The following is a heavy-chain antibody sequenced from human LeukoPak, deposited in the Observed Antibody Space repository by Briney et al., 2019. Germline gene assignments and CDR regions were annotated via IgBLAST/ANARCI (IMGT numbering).Heavy chain of an antibody. Sequence: GGSLRLSCAASGFTFSSYGMHWVRQAPGKGLEWVAVISYDGSNKYYADSVKGRFTISRGNSKNTLYLQMNSLRAEDTAVYYCAKQGQLWSYYYYYGMDVWGQGTTVTVSS. CDR2: ISYDGSNK. V-gene: IGHV3-30*18. D-gene: IGHD5-18*01. CDR3: AKQGQLWSYYYYYGMDV. CDR1: GFTFSSYG. J-gene: IGHJ6*02.